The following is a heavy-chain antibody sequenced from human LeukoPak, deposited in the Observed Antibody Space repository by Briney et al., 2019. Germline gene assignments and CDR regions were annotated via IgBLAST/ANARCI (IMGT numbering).Heavy chain of an antibody. D-gene: IGHD5-18*01. CDR3: AKGDTAMGY. J-gene: IGHJ4*02. CDR1: GFTFSSYG. CDR2: IWYDGSNK. V-gene: IGHV3-33*06. Sequence: PGGSLRLSCAASGFTFSSYGMHWVRQAPGKGLEWVALIWYDGSNKYYADSVKGRFTISRDNSKNTVYLKMNSLRAEDTAVYYCAKGDTAMGYWGQGTLVTVSS.